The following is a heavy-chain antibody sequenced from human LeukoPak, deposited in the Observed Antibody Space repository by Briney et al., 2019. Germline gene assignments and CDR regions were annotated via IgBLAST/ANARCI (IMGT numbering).Heavy chain of an antibody. CDR3: ARNYYYGSGSQTPDAFDI. D-gene: IGHD3-10*01. CDR1: GGSISSYY. J-gene: IGHJ3*02. Sequence: SGTLSLICTVSGGSISSYYWSWIRQPPGKGLEWIGEINHSGSTNYNPSLKSRVTISVDTSKNQFSLKLSSVTAADTAVYYCARNYYYGSGSQTPDAFDIWGQGTMVTVSS. CDR2: INHSGST. V-gene: IGHV4-34*01.